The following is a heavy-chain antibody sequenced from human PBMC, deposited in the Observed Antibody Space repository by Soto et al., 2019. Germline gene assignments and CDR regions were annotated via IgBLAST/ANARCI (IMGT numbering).Heavy chain of an antibody. V-gene: IGHV1-69*13. CDR1: AGTFSSYA. J-gene: IGHJ6*02. CDR2: IIPIFGTA. CDR3: ATHPPPLYGVNSRTRCSYYCYGMAV. D-gene: IGHD4-17*01. Sequence: SVKVACKASAGTFSSYAINWVRQAPGQGLEWMGGIIPIFGTADYAQKFQGRVTITADESTSTAYMELSSLRSEDTAVYYCATHPPPLYGVNSRTRCSYYCYGMAVSAQGTTVTVSS.